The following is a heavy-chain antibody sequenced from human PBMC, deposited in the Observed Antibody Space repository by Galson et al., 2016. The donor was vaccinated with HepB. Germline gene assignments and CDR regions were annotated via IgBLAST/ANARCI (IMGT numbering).Heavy chain of an antibody. CDR2: IYPDDSDA. CDR1: GYTFSNYW. CDR3: ARANYDVVSGHPQGYDY. D-gene: IGHD3-10*02. J-gene: IGHJ4*02. Sequence: SGAEVKTPGESLKISCKTSGYTFSNYWIAWVRQMPGKGLEWMGIIYPDDSDARYSPSFQGQVTFSGDRSIDTAYLQWSSLKASDSAMYFCARANYDVVSGHPQGYDYWGQGTLVTVSS. V-gene: IGHV5-51*01.